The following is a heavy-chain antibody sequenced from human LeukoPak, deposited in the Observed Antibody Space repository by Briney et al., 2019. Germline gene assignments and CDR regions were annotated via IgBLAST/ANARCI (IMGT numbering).Heavy chain of an antibody. D-gene: IGHD6-19*01. CDR3: ATTPGYSSGREY. CDR1: GGSFSGYY. J-gene: IGHJ4*02. V-gene: IGHV4-34*01. CDR2: INHSGST. Sequence: SETLSLTCAVYGGSFSGYYWSWIRQPPGKGLEWIGEINHSGSTDYNPSLKSRVTISVDTSKNQFSLKLNSVTAADTAVYYCATTPGYSSGREYWGQGTLVTVSS.